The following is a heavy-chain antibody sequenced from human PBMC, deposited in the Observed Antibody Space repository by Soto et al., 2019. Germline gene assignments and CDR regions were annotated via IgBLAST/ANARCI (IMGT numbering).Heavy chain of an antibody. V-gene: IGHV1-69*12. Sequence: QVHLVQSGAEVKKPGSSVKVSCKASGGTFSSYAISWVRQAPGQGLEWMGGIIPIFGTANYAQKFQGRVTITADESTSTAYMELSSLRSEDTAVYYCARNGRTGTLYYSGMDVWGQGTTVTVSS. D-gene: IGHD1-1*01. CDR2: IIPIFGTA. CDR1: GGTFSSYA. CDR3: ARNGRTGTLYYSGMDV. J-gene: IGHJ6*02.